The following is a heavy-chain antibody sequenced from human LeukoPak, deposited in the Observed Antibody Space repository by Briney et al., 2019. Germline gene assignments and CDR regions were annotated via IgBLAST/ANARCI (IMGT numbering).Heavy chain of an antibody. J-gene: IGHJ5*02. CDR1: GGSISSSSYY. V-gene: IGHV4-39*01. CDR3: ARAGSGQWFGELFNWFDP. D-gene: IGHD3-10*01. CDR2: IYYSGST. Sequence: PSETLSLTCTVSGGSISSSSYYWGWIRQPPGKGLEWIGSIYYSGSTYYNPSLKSRVTISVDTSKNQFSLKLSSVTAADTAVYYCARAGSGQWFGELFNWFDPWGQGTLVTVSS.